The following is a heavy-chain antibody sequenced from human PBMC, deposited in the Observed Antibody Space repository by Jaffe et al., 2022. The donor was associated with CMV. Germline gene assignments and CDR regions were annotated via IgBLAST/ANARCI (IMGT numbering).Heavy chain of an antibody. CDR2: ISGSGDST. D-gene: IGHD3-3*01. V-gene: IGHV3-23*04. J-gene: IGHJ4*02. CDR1: AFSFSSYA. Sequence: EVQLVESGGDLVQPGGSLRLSCEASAFSFSSYAMSWVRQAPGKGLEWVSGISGSGDSTYYADSVKGRFTISRDNSKHTLYLQMNSLRAEDTAVYYCAKDQLMTNMMFGHDSWGQGTLVTVSS. CDR3: AKDQLMTNMMFGHDS.